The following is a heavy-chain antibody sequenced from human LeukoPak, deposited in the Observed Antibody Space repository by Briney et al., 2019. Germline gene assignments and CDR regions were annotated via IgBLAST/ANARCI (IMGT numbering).Heavy chain of an antibody. Sequence: SVKVSCKASGGTFSSYAISWVRQAPGQGLEWMGGIIPIFGTANYAQKFQGRVAITTDESTSTAYMELSSLRSEDTAVYYCARGNYAGANWFDPWGHGTLVTVSS. CDR1: GGTFSSYA. V-gene: IGHV1-69*05. CDR3: ARGNYAGANWFDP. J-gene: IGHJ5*02. D-gene: IGHD1-7*01. CDR2: IIPIFGTA.